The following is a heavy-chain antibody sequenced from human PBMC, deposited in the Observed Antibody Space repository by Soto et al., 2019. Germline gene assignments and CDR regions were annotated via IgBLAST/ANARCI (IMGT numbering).Heavy chain of an antibody. V-gene: IGHV3-30-3*01. Sequence: QVQLVESGGGVVQPGRSLRLSCAASGFTFSSYAMHWVRQAPGKGLEWVAVISYDGSNKYYADSVKGRFTISRDNSKNTLYLQMNSLRAEDTAVYYCARASPDDYGDCGGDAFDIWGQGTMVTVSS. J-gene: IGHJ3*02. D-gene: IGHD4-17*01. CDR1: GFTFSSYA. CDR2: ISYDGSNK. CDR3: ARASPDDYGDCGGDAFDI.